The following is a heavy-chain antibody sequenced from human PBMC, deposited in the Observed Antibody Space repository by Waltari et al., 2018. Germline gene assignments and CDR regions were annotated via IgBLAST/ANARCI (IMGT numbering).Heavy chain of an antibody. V-gene: IGHV5-51*01. D-gene: IGHD2-2*03. Sequence: VQLVQTGAEVKKHGESLKISCKGSGYSFNSYWIGGVRQMPGKGLEWLGLNYPGDADTRYSPSFQGQGTSSAAKSNSTAYLQWGSLKASDTAMYDCARWMSGYWGQGTLVTVSS. CDR1: GYSFNSYW. CDR2: NYPGDADT. CDR3: ARWMSGY. J-gene: IGHJ4*02.